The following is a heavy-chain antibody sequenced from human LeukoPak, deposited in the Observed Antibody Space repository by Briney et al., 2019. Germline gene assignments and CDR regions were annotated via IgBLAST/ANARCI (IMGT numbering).Heavy chain of an antibody. J-gene: IGHJ4*02. CDR1: GFTFSSYA. CDR3: AKALIYSSGWSPFDY. V-gene: IGHV3-23*01. CDR2: ISGSGGST. Sequence: GGSLRLSCAASGFTFSSYAMSWVRQAPGKGLEWVSAISGSGGSTYYADSVKGRFTISRDNSKNTLYLQMNSLRAEDTAVYYCAKALIYSSGWSPFDYWGQGTLVTVSS. D-gene: IGHD6-19*01.